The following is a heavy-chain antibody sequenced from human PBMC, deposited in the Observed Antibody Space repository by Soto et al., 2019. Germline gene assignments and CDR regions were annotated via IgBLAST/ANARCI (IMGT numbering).Heavy chain of an antibody. CDR2: IIPIFGTA. V-gene: IGHV1-69*12. CDR3: ASVLELHYYYGMDV. CDR1: GGTFSSYA. Sequence: QVQLVQSGAEVKKPGSSVKVSCKASGGTFSSYAISWVRQAPGQGLEWMGGIIPIFGTANYAKKFQGRVTITADESTSTAYMELSRLRSEDTAVYYCASVLELHYYYGMDVWGQGTTVTVSS. D-gene: IGHD1-7*01. J-gene: IGHJ6*02.